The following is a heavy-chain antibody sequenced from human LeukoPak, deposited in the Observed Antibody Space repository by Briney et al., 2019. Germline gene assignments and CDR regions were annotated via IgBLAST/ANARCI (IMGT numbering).Heavy chain of an antibody. J-gene: IGHJ4*02. CDR3: ARFSGWYREGDY. Sequence: SQTLSLTCTVSGGSISSGSYYWSWIRQPAGKGLEWIGRIYTSGSTNYNPSLKSRVTISVDKSKNQFSLKLSSVTAADTAVYYCARFSGWYREGDYWGQGTLVTVSS. CDR1: GGSISSGSYY. D-gene: IGHD6-19*01. V-gene: IGHV4-61*02. CDR2: IYTSGST.